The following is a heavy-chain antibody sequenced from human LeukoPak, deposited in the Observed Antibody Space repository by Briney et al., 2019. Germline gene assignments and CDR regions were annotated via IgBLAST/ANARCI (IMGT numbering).Heavy chain of an antibody. CDR1: GYTFTNYG. Sequence: ASVKVSCKASGYTFTNYGISWVRQAPGQGLEWMGWISAYNANTNYAQKLQGRVTMTTDTSTSTAYMELRSLRSDDTALYYCARAPIESWVLRYFDWGQGTLVTVSS. D-gene: IGHD3-9*01. CDR2: ISAYNANT. V-gene: IGHV1-18*01. CDR3: ARAPIESWVLRYFD. J-gene: IGHJ4*02.